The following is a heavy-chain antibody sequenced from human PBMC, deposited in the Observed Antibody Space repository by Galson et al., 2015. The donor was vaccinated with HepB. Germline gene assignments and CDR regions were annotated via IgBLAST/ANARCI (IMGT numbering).Heavy chain of an antibody. D-gene: IGHD2-15*01. V-gene: IGHV1-3*01. Sequence: SVKVSCKASGYTFTSYAMHWVRQAPGQRLEWMGWINAGNGNTKYSQKFQGRVTITRDTSASTAYMELSSLRSEDTAVYYCAREGLHSDRYYYYYYMDVWGKGTTVTVSS. CDR3: AREGLHSDRYYYYYYMDV. J-gene: IGHJ6*03. CDR2: INAGNGNT. CDR1: GYTFTSYA.